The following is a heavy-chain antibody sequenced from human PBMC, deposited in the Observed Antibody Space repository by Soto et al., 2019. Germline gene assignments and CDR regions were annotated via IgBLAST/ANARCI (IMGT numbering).Heavy chain of an antibody. Sequence: SETLSLPCTVAGGSISSYYWSWIRQPPGKGLEWIGYIYYSGSTNYNPSLKSRVTISVDTSKNQFSLKLSSVTAADTAVYYCARVRGYFDYWGQGTLVTVSS. CDR3: ARVRGYFDY. V-gene: IGHV4-59*01. D-gene: IGHD1-26*01. CDR2: IYYSGST. CDR1: GGSISSYY. J-gene: IGHJ4*02.